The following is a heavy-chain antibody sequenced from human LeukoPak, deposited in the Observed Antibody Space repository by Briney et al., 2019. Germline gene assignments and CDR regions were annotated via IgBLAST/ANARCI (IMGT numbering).Heavy chain of an antibody. J-gene: IGHJ6*02. CDR3: ARDGGGITNYYYYGMDV. CDR2: ISWNSGSI. D-gene: IGHD4-23*01. CDR1: GFTFDDYA. V-gene: IGHV3-9*01. Sequence: PGGSLRLSCAASGFTFDDYAMHWVRQAPGKGLEWVSGISWNSGSIGYADSVKGRFTISRDNAKNSLYLQMNSLRAEDTAVYYCARDGGGITNYYYYGMDVWGQGTTVTVSS.